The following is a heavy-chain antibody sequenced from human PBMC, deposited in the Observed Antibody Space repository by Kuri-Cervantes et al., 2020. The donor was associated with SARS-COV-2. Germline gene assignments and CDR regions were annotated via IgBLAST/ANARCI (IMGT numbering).Heavy chain of an antibody. V-gene: IGHV1-18*04. CDR3: AMGLEGIYCNYETDY. D-gene: IGHD4-11*01. CDR2: ISAYNDNT. J-gene: IGHJ4*02. Sequence: ASVKVSCKASGYTFTGYYMHWVRQAPGQGLEWMGWISAYNDNTNYAQKLQGRVTMTTDTSTSTAYMELRSLRSDDTAVYYCAMGLEGIYCNYETDYWGQGTLVTVSS. CDR1: GYTFTGYY.